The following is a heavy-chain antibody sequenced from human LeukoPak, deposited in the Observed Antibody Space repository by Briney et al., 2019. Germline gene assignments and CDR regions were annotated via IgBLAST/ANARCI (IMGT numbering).Heavy chain of an antibody. CDR3: ARDGVAAAGNFYYYMDV. CDR2: IIPIFGTA. D-gene: IGHD6-13*01. Sequence: GASVKVSCKASGGTFSSCAISWVRQAPGQGLEWMGGIIPIFGTANYAQKFQGRVTITTDESTSTAYMELSSLRSEDTAVYYCARDGVAAAGNFYYYMDVWGKGTTVTVSS. V-gene: IGHV1-69*05. CDR1: GGTFSSCA. J-gene: IGHJ6*03.